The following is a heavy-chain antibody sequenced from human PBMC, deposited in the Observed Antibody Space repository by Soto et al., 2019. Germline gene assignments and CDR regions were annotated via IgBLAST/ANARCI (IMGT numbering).Heavy chain of an antibody. J-gene: IGHJ3*02. CDR3: AQIWSGIPRDAFDI. V-gene: IGHV4-30-4*01. CDR2: IYYSGST. Sequence: SETLSLTCTVSGGSISSGDYYWSWIRQPPGKGLGWIGYIYYSGSTYYNPSLKSRVTISVDTSKNQFSLKLSSVTAADTAVYYCAQIWSGIPRDAFDIWGQGTMVTVSS. D-gene: IGHD3-3*01. CDR1: GGSISSGDYY.